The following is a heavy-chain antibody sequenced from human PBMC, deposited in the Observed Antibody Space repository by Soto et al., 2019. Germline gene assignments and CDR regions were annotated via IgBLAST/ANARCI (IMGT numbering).Heavy chain of an antibody. CDR3: ARQGSDTSYFNGMDV. CDR2: IYYSGST. V-gene: IGHV4-31*03. Sequence: QVQLQESGPGLVKPSQTLSLTCTVSGGSISSGGYYWSWIRQHPGKGLEWIGYIYYSGSTNYNPSLKRRVTISVDTSKNQFSLKLSSVTAADTAVYYCARQGSDTSYFNGMDVWGQGTTVTVSS. D-gene: IGHD2-2*01. J-gene: IGHJ6*02. CDR1: GGSISSGGYY.